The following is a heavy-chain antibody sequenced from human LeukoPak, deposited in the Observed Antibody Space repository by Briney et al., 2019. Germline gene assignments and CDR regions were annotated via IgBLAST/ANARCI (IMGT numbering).Heavy chain of an antibody. Sequence: SETLSLTCNVSGGSISSSDYYWGWIRPPPGRRLEWIGTIYYSGSTSYNPSLKGRVTMSVDTSKNQFSLKLNSVTAADTAVYYCARHHRSGYYEVDYWGQGTLVTVSS. J-gene: IGHJ4*02. V-gene: IGHV4-39*01. CDR3: ARHHRSGYYEVDY. CDR2: IYYSGST. CDR1: GGSISSSDYY. D-gene: IGHD6-25*01.